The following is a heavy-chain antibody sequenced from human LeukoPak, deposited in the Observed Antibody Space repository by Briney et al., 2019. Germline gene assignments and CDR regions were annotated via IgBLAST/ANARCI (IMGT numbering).Heavy chain of an antibody. V-gene: IGHV3-13*01. J-gene: IGHJ6*03. D-gene: IGHD3-16*01. CDR1: GFTFSSYD. CDR2: IGTAGDT. Sequence: PGGSLRLSCAASGFTFSSYDMHWVRQATGKGPEWVSAIGTAGDTYYPGSVKGRFTISRENAKNSLYLQMNSLRAGDTAVYYCARWGAPSAPGGSYYYYMDVWGKGTTVTISS. CDR3: ARWGAPSAPGGSYYYYMDV.